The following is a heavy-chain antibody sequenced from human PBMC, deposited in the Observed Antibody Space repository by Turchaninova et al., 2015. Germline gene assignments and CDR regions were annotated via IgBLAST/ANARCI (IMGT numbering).Heavy chain of an antibody. CDR1: GFTFSSYA. Sequence: EVQLLESGGGLVQPGGSLRLSCAASGFTFSSYAMSWVRQAPGQGLEWVSAISGSGGSTYDADSVKGRFTISRDNSKNTLYLQMNGLRAEDTAVYYCAKGPYCSSTSCYLNDAFDIWGQGTMVTVSS. CDR2: ISGSGGST. D-gene: IGHD2-2*01. CDR3: AKGPYCSSTSCYLNDAFDI. J-gene: IGHJ3*02. V-gene: IGHV3-23*01.